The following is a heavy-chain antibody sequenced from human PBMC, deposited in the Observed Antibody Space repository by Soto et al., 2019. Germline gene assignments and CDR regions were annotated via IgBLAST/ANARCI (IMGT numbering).Heavy chain of an antibody. D-gene: IGHD3-3*01. CDR2: ITGGNT. CDR1: GFTFGTYG. V-gene: IGHV3-23*01. J-gene: IGHJ4*02. Sequence: EVQLLESGGGLIQPGGSLRLSCEASGFTFGTYGMGWVRPAPGKGLEWVSTITGGNTYYAASVRGRFTISRDNYKNTLYLQMSSRRADDTVLYYCAKDKERGRYDSDFDSWGQGTLVTVSS. CDR3: AKDKERGRYDSDFDS.